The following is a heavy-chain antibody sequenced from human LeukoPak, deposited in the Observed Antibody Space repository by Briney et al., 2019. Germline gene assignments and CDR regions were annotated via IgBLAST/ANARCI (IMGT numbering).Heavy chain of an antibody. CDR3: ARDSRGADY. J-gene: IGHJ4*02. CDR1: GGSISDSDYH. V-gene: IGHV4-39*07. CDR2: IYYSGST. Sequence: SETLSLTCTVSGGSISDSDYHWGWIRQPPGKGLEWIGSIYYSGSTYYNPSLKSRVTISVDTSKNQFSLKLSSVTAADTAVYYCARDSRGADYWGQGTLVTVSS. D-gene: IGHD2-15*01.